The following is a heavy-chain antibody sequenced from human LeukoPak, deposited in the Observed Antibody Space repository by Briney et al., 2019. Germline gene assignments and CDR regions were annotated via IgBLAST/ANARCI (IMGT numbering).Heavy chain of an antibody. Sequence: GGSLRLSCVASGLTFSSDRMNWVRQAPGKGLEWVSTIYSGSDYIYYADSVKGRFTISRDNAKNSLYLQMNSLRAEDTAIYYCARDLPVSGAYHQFDSWGQGTLVTVSS. CDR3: ARDLPVSGAYHQFDS. D-gene: IGHD4/OR15-4a*01. CDR2: IYSGSDYI. V-gene: IGHV3-21*01. CDR1: GLTFSSDR. J-gene: IGHJ4*02.